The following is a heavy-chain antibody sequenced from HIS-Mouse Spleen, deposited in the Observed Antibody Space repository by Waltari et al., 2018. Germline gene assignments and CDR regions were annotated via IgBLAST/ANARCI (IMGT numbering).Heavy chain of an antibody. CDR1: GFTFSSYG. CDR3: ATLSWGYEYNSFDY. J-gene: IGHJ4*02. Sequence: QVQLVESGGGVVQPGRSLRLSCAASGFTFSSYGMHWVRQAPGKGVEWVAVISYDGSKKYYADSGKGRFTISRDNSKNTLYLQMNSLRAEDTAVYYCATLSWGYEYNSFDYWGQGTLVTVSS. CDR2: ISYDGSKK. D-gene: IGHD6-13*01. V-gene: IGHV3-30*03.